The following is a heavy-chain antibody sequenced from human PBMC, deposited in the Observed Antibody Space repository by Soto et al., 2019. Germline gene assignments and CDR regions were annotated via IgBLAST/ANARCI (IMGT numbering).Heavy chain of an antibody. CDR2: ISGSGGST. J-gene: IGHJ6*02. Sequence: GGSLRLSCAASGFTFSSYAMSWVRQAPGKGLEWVSAISGSGGSTYYADSVKGRFTISRDNSKNTLYLQMNSLRAEDTAVYYCAKEPIAVAGTRGWQDYYYGMDVWGQGTTVTVSS. D-gene: IGHD6-19*01. V-gene: IGHV3-23*01. CDR3: AKEPIAVAGTRGWQDYYYGMDV. CDR1: GFTFSSYA.